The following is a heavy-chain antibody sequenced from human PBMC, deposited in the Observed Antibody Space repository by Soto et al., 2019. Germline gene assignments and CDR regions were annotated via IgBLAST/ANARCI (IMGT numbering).Heavy chain of an antibody. CDR2: IKHSGSGT. CDR1: GFPFSSYW. J-gene: IGHJ1*01. Sequence: GGSLRLSCAASGFPFSSYWMHWVRQVPGKGPMWVSRIKHSGSGTYYADSVKGRFIMSRDNSKNTLYLQMNSLRAEDTAVYYCAKDLRAQDKPRYYYDSSGYLEYFQHWGQGTLVTVSS. CDR3: AKDLRAQDKPRYYYDSSGYLEYFQH. D-gene: IGHD3-22*01. V-gene: IGHV3-74*01.